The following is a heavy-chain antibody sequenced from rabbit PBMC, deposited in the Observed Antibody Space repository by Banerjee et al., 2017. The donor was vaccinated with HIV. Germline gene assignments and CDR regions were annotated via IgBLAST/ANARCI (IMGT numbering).Heavy chain of an antibody. CDR1: GFSFSSSYW. Sequence: QEQLEESGGDLVKPEGSLTLTCTASGFSFSSSYWIYWVRQAPGKGLEWVGCIYAGSSGTTYYASWAKGRFTISKTSSTTVTLQMTSLTAADTATYFCARDLAGVIGWNFGLWGPGTLVTVS. V-gene: IGHV1S45*01. CDR3: ARDLAGVIGWNFGL. J-gene: IGHJ4*01. CDR2: IYAGSSGTT. D-gene: IGHD4-1*01.